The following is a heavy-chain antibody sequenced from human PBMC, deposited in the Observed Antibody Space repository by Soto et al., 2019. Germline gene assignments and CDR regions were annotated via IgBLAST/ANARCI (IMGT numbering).Heavy chain of an antibody. CDR3: AKDGTYYDFWSAPRPNYYYGMDV. J-gene: IGHJ6*02. Sequence: QPGGSLRLSCAASGFTFSSYAMHWVRQAPGKGLEWVAVISYDGGNKYYADSVKGRFTISRDNSKNALYLQMNSLRAEDTAVYYCAKDGTYYDFWSAPRPNYYYGMDVWGQGTTVTVSS. D-gene: IGHD3-3*01. V-gene: IGHV3-30*04. CDR1: GFTFSSYA. CDR2: ISYDGGNK.